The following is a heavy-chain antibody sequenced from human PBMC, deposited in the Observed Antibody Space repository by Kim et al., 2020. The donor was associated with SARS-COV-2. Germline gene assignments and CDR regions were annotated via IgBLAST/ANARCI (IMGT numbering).Heavy chain of an antibody. J-gene: IGHJ6*02. CDR3: ARQGGYSSSWYVSHGMAV. CDR2: IYYSGST. D-gene: IGHD6-13*01. Sequence: SETLSLTCTVSGGSISSSSYYWGWIRQPPGKGLEWIGSIYYSGSTYYNPSLKSRVTISVDTSKNQFSLKLSSVTAADTAVYYCARQGGYSSSWYVSHGMAVWGQGTTVTVSS. V-gene: IGHV4-39*01. CDR1: GGSISSSSYY.